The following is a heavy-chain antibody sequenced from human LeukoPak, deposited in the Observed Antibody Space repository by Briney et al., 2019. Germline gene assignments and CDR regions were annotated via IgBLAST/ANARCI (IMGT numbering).Heavy chain of an antibody. J-gene: IGHJ3*02. Sequence: GGSLRLSCAASGFTFSTYSMNWVRQAPGKGLEWVSSISSSSSYIYYADSVKGRFTISRDNAKNSLYLQMNSLRAEDTAVYYCARDETGENDAFDIWGQRTMVTVSS. CDR2: ISSSSSYI. CDR3: ARDETGENDAFDI. V-gene: IGHV3-21*01. CDR1: GFTFSTYS. D-gene: IGHD7-27*01.